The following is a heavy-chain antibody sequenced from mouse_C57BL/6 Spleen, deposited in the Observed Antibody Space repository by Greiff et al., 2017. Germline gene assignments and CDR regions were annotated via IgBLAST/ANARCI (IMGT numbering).Heavy chain of an antibody. J-gene: IGHJ2*01. Sequence: DVQLQESGPGLVKPSQSLSLTCSVTGYSITSGYYWNWIRQFPGNKLEWMGYISYDGSNNYNPSLKNRISITRNTSKNQFFLKLNSVTTEATATYYCARKGDYSDSDYWGHGTTLTVSS. V-gene: IGHV3-6*01. CDR2: ISYDGSN. D-gene: IGHD1-1*01. CDR3: ARKGDYSDSDY. CDR1: GYSITSGYY.